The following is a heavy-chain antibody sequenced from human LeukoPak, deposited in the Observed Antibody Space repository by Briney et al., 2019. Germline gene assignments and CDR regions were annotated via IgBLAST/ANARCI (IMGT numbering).Heavy chain of an antibody. Sequence: RGASVKVSCKASGYTFTSYGISWVRQAPGQGLEWMGWISAYNGNTNYAQKLQGRVTMTTDTSTSTAYMELRSLRSDDTAVYYCARGGIAGVLAHGTYYYYMDVWGKGTTVTVSS. D-gene: IGHD6-13*01. V-gene: IGHV1-18*01. CDR3: ARGGIAGVLAHGTYYYYMDV. CDR2: ISAYNGNT. J-gene: IGHJ6*03. CDR1: GYTFTSYG.